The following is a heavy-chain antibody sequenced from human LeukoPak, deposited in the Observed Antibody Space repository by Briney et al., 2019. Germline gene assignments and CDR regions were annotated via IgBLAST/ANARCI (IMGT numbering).Heavy chain of an antibody. CDR1: GSIFTSYW. D-gene: IGHD6-13*01. CDR3: ARSPSYSSSWQDY. Sequence: GASLQISCKGSGSIFTSYWIGWVRQLPGKGLEWMGIIYPGDSDTRYSPSFQGQVTISADKSISTAYLQWSSLKASDTAMYYCARSPSYSSSWQDYWGQGTLVTVSS. V-gene: IGHV5-51*01. CDR2: IYPGDSDT. J-gene: IGHJ4*02.